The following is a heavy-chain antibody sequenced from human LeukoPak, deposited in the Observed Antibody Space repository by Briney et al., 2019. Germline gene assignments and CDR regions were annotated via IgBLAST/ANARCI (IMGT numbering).Heavy chain of an antibody. CDR3: ARAATAIDFWSWERYFQH. V-gene: IGHV1-2*02. Sequence: APVKVSCKASRYTFTGYYMHWLRQAAGRGLEGMGWIDPNSGSTKYAQKLPGRVTMTRDTSISTAYMELSRLRSDDTGVYYCARAATAIDFWSWERYFQHWGQGTVVTVSS. J-gene: IGHJ1*01. CDR1: RYTFTGYY. D-gene: IGHD3-3*01. CDR2: IDPNSGST.